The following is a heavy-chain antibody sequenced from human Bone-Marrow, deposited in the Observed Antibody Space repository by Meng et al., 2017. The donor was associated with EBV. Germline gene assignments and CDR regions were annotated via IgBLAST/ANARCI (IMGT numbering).Heavy chain of an antibody. CDR1: GGTFSSYA. J-gene: IGHJ5*02. Sequence: VRLVQSGAEVKKPGAPVKVSCKASGGTFSSYAISWVRQAPGQGLEWMGGIIPIFGTANYAQKFQGRVTITADESTSTAYMELSSLRSEDTAVYYCARGAVRGVIHWFDPWGQGTLVTVSS. CDR3: ARGAVRGVIHWFDP. CDR2: IIPIFGTA. D-gene: IGHD3-10*01. V-gene: IGHV1-69*01.